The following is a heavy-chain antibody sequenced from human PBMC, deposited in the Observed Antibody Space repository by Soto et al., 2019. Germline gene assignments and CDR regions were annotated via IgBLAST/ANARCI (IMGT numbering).Heavy chain of an antibody. J-gene: IGHJ4*02. D-gene: IGHD2-2*01. V-gene: IGHV1-18*04. Sequence: QVQLVQSGAEVKKPGASVKVSCKTSGYTFTTYSIAWVRQARGQGLEWMGWINTYNGETHYAQKFQGRLSVTAEPSTGTVYMELRGLTSDDTAVYFCARGPQTSAFWGQGTLVTVSS. CDR2: INTYNGET. CDR1: GYTFTTYS. CDR3: ARGPQTSAF.